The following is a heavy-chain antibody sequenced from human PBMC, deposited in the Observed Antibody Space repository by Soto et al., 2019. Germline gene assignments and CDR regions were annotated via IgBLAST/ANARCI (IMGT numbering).Heavy chain of an antibody. V-gene: IGHV5-51*01. CDR3: ASPSSYRSSSRDYYYGMDV. CDR2: IYPGDSDT. J-gene: IGHJ6*02. CDR1: GYSFTSYW. D-gene: IGHD6-6*01. Sequence: GESLKISCKGSGYSFTSYWIGWVRQMPVKGLEWMGIIYPGDSDTRYSPSFQGQVTISADKSISTAYLQWSSLKASDTARYYCASPSSYRSSSRDYYYGMDVCGQGT.